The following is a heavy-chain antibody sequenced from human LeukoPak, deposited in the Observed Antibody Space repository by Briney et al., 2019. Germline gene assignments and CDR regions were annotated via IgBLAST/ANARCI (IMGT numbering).Heavy chain of an antibody. CDR2: IYSDNT. J-gene: IGHJ4*02. Sequence: GGSLRLSCTVSGFTVSSNSMSWVRQAPGKGLEWVSFIYSDNTHYSDSVKGRFPISRDNSKNTLYLQMKSLRAQDTAAYYCARRAGAYSHPYDYWGQGTLVTVSS. V-gene: IGHV3-53*01. CDR3: ARRAGAYSHPYDY. D-gene: IGHD4/OR15-4a*01. CDR1: GFTVSSNS.